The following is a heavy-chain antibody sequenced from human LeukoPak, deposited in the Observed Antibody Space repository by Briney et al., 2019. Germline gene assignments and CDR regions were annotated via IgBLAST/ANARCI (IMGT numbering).Heavy chain of an antibody. Sequence: PSETLSLTCTVSGGSISSYYWSWIRQPAGKGLEWIGRIYTSGSTNYNPSLKSRLTMSLDTSKNQFSLKLSSVTAADTAVYYCARVSSSWYQDWYFDLWGGGTLVTVSP. CDR2: IYTSGST. J-gene: IGHJ2*01. D-gene: IGHD6-13*01. CDR1: GGSISSYY. V-gene: IGHV4-4*07. CDR3: ARVSSSWYQDWYFDL.